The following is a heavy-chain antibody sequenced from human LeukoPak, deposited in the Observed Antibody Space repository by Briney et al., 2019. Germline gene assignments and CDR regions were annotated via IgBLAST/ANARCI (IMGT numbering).Heavy chain of an antibody. CDR2: IYYSGST. CDR1: GGSISSYY. J-gene: IGHJ6*04. D-gene: IGHD3-10*01. Sequence: SETLSLTCTVSGGSISSYYWSWIRQPPGKGREWIGYIYYSGSTNYNPSLKSRVTISVDTSKNQFSLKLSSVTAADTAVYYCARAPKKVTMVRGVIISAVDVWGKGTTVTVSS. CDR3: ARAPKKVTMVRGVIISAVDV. V-gene: IGHV4-59*01.